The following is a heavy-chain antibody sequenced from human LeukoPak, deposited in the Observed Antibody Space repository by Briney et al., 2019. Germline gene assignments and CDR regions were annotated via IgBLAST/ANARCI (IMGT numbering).Heavy chain of an antibody. CDR2: ISGSGGST. CDR1: GFTFSSYA. J-gene: IGHJ4*02. CDR3: AKVPYYDFWSGPDY. D-gene: IGHD3-3*01. Sequence: GGSLRLSCAAAGFTFSSYAMSWVRQAPGKGLEWVSAISGSGGSTYYADSVKGRFTISRDNSKNTLYLQMNSLRAEDTAVYYCAKVPYYDFWSGPDYWGQGTLVTVSS. V-gene: IGHV3-23*01.